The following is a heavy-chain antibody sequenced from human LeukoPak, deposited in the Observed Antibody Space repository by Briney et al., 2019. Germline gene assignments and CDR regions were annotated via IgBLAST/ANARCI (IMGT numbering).Heavy chain of an antibody. Sequence: GGSLRLSCAASGFTFSNTWMTWVRQAPGKGLEWVGFIRSKAYGGTADYAASMKGRFTISRDDSKSIAYLQMNSLKTEDTAVYYCTPGPYYYGSGSYPYYFDYWGQGTLVTVSS. D-gene: IGHD3-10*01. CDR1: GFTFSNTW. CDR3: TPGPYYYGSGSYPYYFDY. V-gene: IGHV3-49*04. J-gene: IGHJ4*02. CDR2: IRSKAYGGTA.